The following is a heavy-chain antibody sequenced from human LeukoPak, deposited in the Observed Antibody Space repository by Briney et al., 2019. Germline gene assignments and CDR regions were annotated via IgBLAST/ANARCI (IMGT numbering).Heavy chain of an antibody. V-gene: IGHV3-49*04. CDR3: TTATKSGTYSRGY. CDR2: IRSKSFGGTT. Sequence: PGGSLRLSCTASGFKSDDFALTWVRQAPGKGLEWIGFIRSKSFGGTTHYAASVQGRFTISRDASKTVVYLDMNSLKTEDTAVYYCTTATKSGTYSRGYWGQGTLVTVSS. J-gene: IGHJ4*02. D-gene: IGHD1-26*01. CDR1: GFKSDDFA.